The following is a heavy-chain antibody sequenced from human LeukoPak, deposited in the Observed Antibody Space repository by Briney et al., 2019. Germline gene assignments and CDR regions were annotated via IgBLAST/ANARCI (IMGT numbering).Heavy chain of an antibody. Sequence: SETLSLTCTVSGGSISSYYWSWIRQPPGKGLEWIGYIYYSGSTNYNPSLKSRVTISVDTSKNQFSLKLSSVTAADTAVYYCARLGSSYGDLDYWGQGTLVTVSS. CDR2: IYYSGST. CDR1: GGSISSYY. V-gene: IGHV4-59*08. J-gene: IGHJ4*02. CDR3: ARLGSSYGDLDY. D-gene: IGHD4-17*01.